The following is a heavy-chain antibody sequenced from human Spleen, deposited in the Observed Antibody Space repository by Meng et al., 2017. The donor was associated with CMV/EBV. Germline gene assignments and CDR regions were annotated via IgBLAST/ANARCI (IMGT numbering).Heavy chain of an antibody. CDR3: ARGGSYYDFWSTL. CDR2: ISGSSGQI. Sequence: GGSLRLSCAASGFTFSTYTMNWVRQAPGKGLEWVSSISGSSGQIYYAKSVKGRFSISRDNAKNSLYLLMRSLRVEDTAVYYCARGGSYYDFWSTLWGQGTTVTVSS. J-gene: IGHJ6*02. D-gene: IGHD3-3*01. V-gene: IGHV3-21*01. CDR1: GFTFSTYT.